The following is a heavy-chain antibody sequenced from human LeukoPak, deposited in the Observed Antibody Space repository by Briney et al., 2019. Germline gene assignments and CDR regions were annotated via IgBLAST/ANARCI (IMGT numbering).Heavy chain of an antibody. D-gene: IGHD6-6*01. Sequence: ASVTVSCKASGYIFTGYYIHWVRQAPGQGLEWMGWIYPYSGDTNYAQNFQGRVTMTRDTSISTAYMELSSLKSDDTAVYYCARDRNSGSSLDIWGQGTMLTVSS. CDR3: ARDRNSGSSLDI. CDR1: GYIFTGYY. V-gene: IGHV1-2*02. CDR2: IYPYSGDT. J-gene: IGHJ3*02.